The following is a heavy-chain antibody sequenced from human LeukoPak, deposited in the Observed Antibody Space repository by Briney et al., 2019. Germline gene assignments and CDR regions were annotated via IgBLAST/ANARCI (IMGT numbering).Heavy chain of an antibody. D-gene: IGHD4-23*01. V-gene: IGHV4-59*01. CDR3: ARVVGGTWDYYYYYMDA. Sequence: SETLSLTCTVSGVSISGYYWSWIRQPPGKGLEWVGYIYYSGSTNYNPSLKSRVTISVDTSKNQFSLKLSSVTAADTAVYYCARVVGGTWDYYYYYMDAWGKGTTVTVSS. CDR2: IYYSGST. J-gene: IGHJ6*03. CDR1: GVSISGYY.